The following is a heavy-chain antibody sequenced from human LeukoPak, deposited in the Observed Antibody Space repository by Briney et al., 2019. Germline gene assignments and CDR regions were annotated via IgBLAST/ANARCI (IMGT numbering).Heavy chain of an antibody. CDR3: ARLRIAAAGPGNWFDP. Sequence: ASVKVSCKASGYTFTGYYMHWVRQAPGQGLEWMGWINPNSGGTNYAQKFQGRITMTRDTSISTAYMELSRLRSDDTAVYYCARLRIAAAGPGNWFDPWGQGTLVTVSS. CDR2: INPNSGGT. J-gene: IGHJ5*02. D-gene: IGHD6-13*01. CDR1: GYTFTGYY. V-gene: IGHV1-2*02.